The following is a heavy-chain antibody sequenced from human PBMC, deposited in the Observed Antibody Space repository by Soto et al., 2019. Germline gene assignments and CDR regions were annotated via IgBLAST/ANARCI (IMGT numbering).Heavy chain of an antibody. V-gene: IGHV4-30-4*01. J-gene: IGHJ4*02. Sequence: QVQLQESGPGLVEPSQTLSLTCTVSGDSISSGYFWSWIRQSPGKGLEWIGHTYNSGTTYNNPSLRSRGTISIDTSRNQFSLRLTFVTAADTAVYYCARGPSADKIDYWGQGTLVTVSS. CDR1: GDSISSGYF. D-gene: IGHD3-3*01. CDR2: TYNSGTT. CDR3: ARGPSADKIDY.